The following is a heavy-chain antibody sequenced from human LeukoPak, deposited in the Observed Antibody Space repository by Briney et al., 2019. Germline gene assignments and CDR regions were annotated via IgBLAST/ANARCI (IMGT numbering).Heavy chain of an antibody. CDR3: AKVSNMGATNYYYGMDV. J-gene: IGHJ6*02. CDR1: GFTFSTYG. Sequence: GGSLRLSCEASGFTFSTYGMNWVRQAPGKGLEWVSAISGSGGSTYYADSVKGRFTISRDNSKNTLYLQMNSLRAEDTAVYYCAKVSNMGATNYYYGMDVWGQGTTVTVSS. CDR2: ISGSGGST. V-gene: IGHV3-23*01. D-gene: IGHD1-26*01.